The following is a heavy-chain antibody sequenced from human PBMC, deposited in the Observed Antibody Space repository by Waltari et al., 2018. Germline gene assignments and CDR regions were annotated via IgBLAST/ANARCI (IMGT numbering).Heavy chain of an antibody. J-gene: IGHJ5*02. CDR1: GYTFTGYY. Sequence: QVQLVQSGAEVKKPGASVKVSCKASGYTFTGYYMHWVRQAPGQGLEWMGGINPNSGGKNYAQKVQGRVTMTRDTSISTAYMELSRRRSDDTAVYYCARGNDFWSGYTNWFDPWGQGTLVTVSS. V-gene: IGHV1-2*02. D-gene: IGHD3-3*01. CDR2: INPNSGGK. CDR3: ARGNDFWSGYTNWFDP.